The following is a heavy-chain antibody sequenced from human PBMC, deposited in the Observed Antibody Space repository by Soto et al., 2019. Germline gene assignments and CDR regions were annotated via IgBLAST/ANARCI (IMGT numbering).Heavy chain of an antibody. CDR3: ARERGIVVVDRVIPHYFDY. CDR1: GGSISSYD. V-gene: IGHV4-59*01. D-gene: IGHD2-21*01. Sequence: SETLSLTCTVSGGSISSYDWSWIRQPPGKGLEWIGYIYYSGSTNYNPSLKSRVTISVDTSKNQFSLKLSSVTAADTAVYYCARERGIVVVDRVIPHYFDYWGQGTLVTVSS. CDR2: IYYSGST. J-gene: IGHJ4*02.